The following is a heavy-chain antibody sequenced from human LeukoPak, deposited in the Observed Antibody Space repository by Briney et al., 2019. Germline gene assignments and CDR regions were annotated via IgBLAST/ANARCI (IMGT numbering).Heavy chain of an antibody. CDR1: GGSISSYY. CDR3: ARFGGYSYGSAADY. V-gene: IGHV4-59*01. D-gene: IGHD5-18*01. J-gene: IGHJ4*02. Sequence: PSETLSLTCTVSGGSISSYYWSWIRQPPGKGLEWIGYIYYSGSTNYNPSLKSRVTISVDTSKNQFSLKLSSVTAADTAVYYCARFGGYSYGSAADYWGQGNLVTVSS. CDR2: IYYSGST.